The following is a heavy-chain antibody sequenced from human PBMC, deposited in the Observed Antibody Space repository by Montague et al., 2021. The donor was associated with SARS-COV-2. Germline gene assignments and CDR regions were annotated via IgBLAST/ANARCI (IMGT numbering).Heavy chain of an antibody. V-gene: IGHV4-34*01. Sequence: SETLSLTCAVSRGSFSNYYWTWIRQSPGKGLEWIGEINQGGAPNYTPSLKSRATISLDTSKKQISLKLNSVTVADTAVFFCARGRPVQGSFRHFDSISSGALDIWAQGSLVIVSS. J-gene: IGHJ3*02. CDR3: ARGRPVQGSFRHFDSISSGALDI. CDR2: INQGGAP. CDR1: RGSFSNYY. D-gene: IGHD3-9*01.